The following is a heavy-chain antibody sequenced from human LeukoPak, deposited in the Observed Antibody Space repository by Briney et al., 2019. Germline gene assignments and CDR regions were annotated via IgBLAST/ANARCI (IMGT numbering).Heavy chain of an antibody. CDR2: IYPGDSDT. J-gene: IGHJ4*02. CDR1: GYSFSSYW. V-gene: IGHV5-51*01. Sequence: GESLKISCKGSGYSFSSYWIGWVRQMPGKGLEWMGIIYPGDSDTRYSPSFQGQVTISADRSDSTAYLQWSSLKASDTAMYYCARQRYCSTTSCSFYFDYWGQGTLVTVSS. CDR3: ARQRYCSTTSCSFYFDY. D-gene: IGHD2-2*01.